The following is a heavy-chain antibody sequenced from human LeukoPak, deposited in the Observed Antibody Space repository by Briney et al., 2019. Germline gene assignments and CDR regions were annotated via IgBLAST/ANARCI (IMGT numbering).Heavy chain of an antibody. CDR1: GLTFSSSA. D-gene: IGHD1-26*01. CDR3: AKAPGGRFDY. Sequence: PGGSLRLSCAPSGLTFSSSAMSWVRQAPGKGLEWVSSISGSGGSTYYADSVRGRFTISRDNSKNTLYLQVNSLRAEDTAIYYCAKAPGGRFDYWGQGTLVTVSS. J-gene: IGHJ4*02. CDR2: ISGSGGST. V-gene: IGHV3-23*01.